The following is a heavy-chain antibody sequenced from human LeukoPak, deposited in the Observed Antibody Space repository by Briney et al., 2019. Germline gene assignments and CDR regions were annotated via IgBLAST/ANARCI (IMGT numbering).Heavy chain of an antibody. D-gene: IGHD2-21*02. Sequence: SQTLSLTCAISGNSVSSNTAAWNWIRQSPSRGLEWLGRTYYRSKWHNDYAVSVKSRITINPDTSKNQFSLHLNSVTPEDTAVYYCSREVAYCGDDCYSAEFDYWGQGILVTVSS. CDR2: TYYRSKWHN. J-gene: IGHJ4*02. V-gene: IGHV6-1*01. CDR3: SREVAYCGDDCYSAEFDY. CDR1: GNSVSSNTAA.